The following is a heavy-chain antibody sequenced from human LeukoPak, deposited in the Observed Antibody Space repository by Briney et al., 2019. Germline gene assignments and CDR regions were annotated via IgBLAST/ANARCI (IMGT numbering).Heavy chain of an antibody. CDR1: GFTFSNYD. CDR3: AKRPPGSGLDY. D-gene: IGHD3-10*01. V-gene: IGHV3-30*02. J-gene: IGHJ4*02. CDR2: IRYDGSNR. Sequence: SGGSLRLSCATSGFTFSNYDMHWVRQAPGKGLEWVAFIRYDGSNRNYADSVQGRLTISRDNSKNTLYLQMTSLRTEDTAVYYCAKRPPGSGLDYWGQGTLVTVSS.